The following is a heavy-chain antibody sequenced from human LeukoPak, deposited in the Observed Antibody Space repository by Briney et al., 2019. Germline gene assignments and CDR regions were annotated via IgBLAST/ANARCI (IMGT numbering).Heavy chain of an antibody. CDR1: GYTFTGYY. CDR3: ARGGESYYYDSSGYFGLDY. V-gene: IGHV1-2*02. J-gene: IGHJ4*02. Sequence: ASVKVSCKASGYTFTGYYMHWVRQAPGQGLEWMGWINPNCGGTNYAQKFQGGVTMTRDTSISTAYMELSRLRSDDTAVYYCARGGESYYYDSSGYFGLDYWGQGTLVTVSS. CDR2: INPNCGGT. D-gene: IGHD3-22*01.